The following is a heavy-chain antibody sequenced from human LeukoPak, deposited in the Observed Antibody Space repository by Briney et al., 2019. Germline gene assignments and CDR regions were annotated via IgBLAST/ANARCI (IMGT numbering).Heavy chain of an antibody. J-gene: IGHJ4*02. CDR3: ARDGLIAAAGSFSY. D-gene: IGHD6-13*01. V-gene: IGHV1-18*01. CDR1: GYTFTSYG. Sequence: ASVKVSCKASGYTFTSYGISWVRQAPGQGLEWMGWISAYNGNTNYAQKLQGRVTMTTDTSTSTAYMELRSLRSDDTAAYYCARDGLIAAAGSFSYWGQGTLVTVSS. CDR2: ISAYNGNT.